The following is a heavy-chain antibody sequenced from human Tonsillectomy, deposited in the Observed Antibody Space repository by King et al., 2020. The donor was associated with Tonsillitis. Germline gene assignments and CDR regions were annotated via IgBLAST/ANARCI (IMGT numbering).Heavy chain of an antibody. CDR2: LSAYNGNT. CDR1: GYTFTSYG. CDR3: ARDPSNCGDFDY. J-gene: IGHJ4*02. Sequence: QVQLVESGAEVKKPGASLKVSCKASGYTFTSYGISWVRQATGQGLEWMGWLSAYNGNTNYAQNLQGRVTMTTDTSTSTAYMELRSLTSDDTAVYYCARDPSNCGDFDYWGQGTLVTVSS. D-gene: IGHD4-17*01. V-gene: IGHV1-18*04.